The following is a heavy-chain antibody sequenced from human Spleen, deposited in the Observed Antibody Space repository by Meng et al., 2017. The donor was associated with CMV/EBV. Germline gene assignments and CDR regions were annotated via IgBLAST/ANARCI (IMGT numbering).Heavy chain of an antibody. Sequence: ASGGSFSSYAIIWVRPAPGQGLEWMRGIIPIFGTANYAQKFQGRVTITTDESTSTAYMELSSLRSEDTAVYYCARNTGRTGTQDFDYWGQGTLVTVSS. CDR1: GGSFSSYA. CDR3: ARNTGRTGTQDFDY. D-gene: IGHD1-7*01. V-gene: IGHV1-69*05. CDR2: IIPIFGTA. J-gene: IGHJ4*02.